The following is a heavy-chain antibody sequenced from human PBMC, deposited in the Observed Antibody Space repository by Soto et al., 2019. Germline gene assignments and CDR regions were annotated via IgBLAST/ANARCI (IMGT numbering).Heavy chain of an antibody. CDR1: GVTFTNAW. CDR3: TAAPVGYHFSGYYYYHGMEV. J-gene: IGHJ6*02. Sequence: EVQLVESGGDLVKPGGSLRLSCAASGVTFTNAWMSWVRQAPGKGLEWVGRMKTKPDGGTTDYAAPVKGRFTISRVDSVKTMYLQMNSMKSEDTGVYYCTAAPVGYHFSGYYYYHGMEVWDQGTTVTFSS. D-gene: IGHD2-15*01. CDR2: MKTKPDGGTT. V-gene: IGHV3-15*01.